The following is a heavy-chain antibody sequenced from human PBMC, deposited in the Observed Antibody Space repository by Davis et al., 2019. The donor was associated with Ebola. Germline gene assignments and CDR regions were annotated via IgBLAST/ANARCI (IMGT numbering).Heavy chain of an antibody. Sequence: GSLRLSCAVYGGSFSGYYWSWIRHPPGKGLEWIGEINHSGSTNYNPSLKSRVTISVDTSKNQFSLKLSSVNAADTAVYYCSRERIEALRGWFDPWGQGTLVTVSS. V-gene: IGHV4-34*01. D-gene: IGHD6-6*01. J-gene: IGHJ5*02. CDR1: GGSFSGYY. CDR3: SRERIEALRGWFDP. CDR2: INHSGST.